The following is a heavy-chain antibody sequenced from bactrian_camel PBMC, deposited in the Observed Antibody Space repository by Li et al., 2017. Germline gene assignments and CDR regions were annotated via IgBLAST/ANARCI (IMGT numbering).Heavy chain of an antibody. CDR1: GYDYTAGC. CDR3: VADRLRCLNPKWDCEYTY. J-gene: IGHJ4*01. Sequence: HVQLVESGGGSVQTGWSMTLSCTISGYDYTAGCMGWFRQAPEKEREGVAAIYAAIYAADAKTYYADSVKGRFIIFQDKAKNTAYLQMNNLQPEDTGMYYCVADRLRCLNPKWDCEYTYWAQGTQVTVS. V-gene: IGHV3S54*01. D-gene: IGHD7*01. CDR2: IYAAIYAADAKT.